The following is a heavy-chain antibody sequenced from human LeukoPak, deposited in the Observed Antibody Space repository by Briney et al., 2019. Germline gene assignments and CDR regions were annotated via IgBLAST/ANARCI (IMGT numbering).Heavy chain of an antibody. J-gene: IGHJ4*02. CDR3: ARGADIVVVPAVTTLGLYFDY. Sequence: SVKVSCKASGGTFSSYAISWVRQAPGQGLEWMGRIIPILGIANYAQKFQGRVMITADKSTSTAYMELSSLRSEDTAVYYCARGADIVVVPAVTTLGLYFDYWGQGTLVTVSS. CDR1: GGTFSSYA. CDR2: IIPILGIA. D-gene: IGHD2-2*01. V-gene: IGHV1-69*04.